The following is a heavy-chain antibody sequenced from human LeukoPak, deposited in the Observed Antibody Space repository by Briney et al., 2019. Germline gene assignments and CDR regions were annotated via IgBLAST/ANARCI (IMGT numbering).Heavy chain of an antibody. D-gene: IGHD6-19*01. CDR1: GYTFTSYD. Sequence: ASVKVSCKASGYTFTSYDIQWVRQATGQGLEWMGWVNPNSGNTGYAQKFQGRVTITRNTSISTAYMELSSLRAEDTAVYYCARRAVACYYYYYMDVWGKGTTVTVSS. V-gene: IGHV1-8*03. J-gene: IGHJ6*03. CDR2: VNPNSGNT. CDR3: ARRAVACYYYYYMDV.